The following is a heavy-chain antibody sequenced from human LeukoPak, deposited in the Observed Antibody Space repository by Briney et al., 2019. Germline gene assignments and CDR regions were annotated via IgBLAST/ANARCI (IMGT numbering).Heavy chain of an antibody. Sequence: ASVKVSCKASGGTFSSYAISWVRQAPGQGLEWMGGIIPIFGTANYAQKFQGRVTITADESTSTTYMELSSLRSEDTAVYYCARAPESDYYYGMDVWGQGTTVTVSS. CDR3: ARAPESDYYYGMDV. D-gene: IGHD1-14*01. V-gene: IGHV1-69*13. CDR1: GGTFSSYA. J-gene: IGHJ6*02. CDR2: IIPIFGTA.